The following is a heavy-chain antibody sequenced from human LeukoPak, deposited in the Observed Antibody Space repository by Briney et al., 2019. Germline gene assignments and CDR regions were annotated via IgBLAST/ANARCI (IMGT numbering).Heavy chain of an antibody. CDR1: GFTFSKYA. CDR3: AKGHLMLYASYFDS. D-gene: IGHD2-8*01. Sequence: GGSLRLSCAASGFTFSKYAMSWVRQALGEGLEWVSAISGGGSSTFYSDSVKGRFTISRDNSKNTLYLQMNSLRAADTAVYYCAKGHLMLYASYFDSWGQGTLVTVSS. V-gene: IGHV3-23*01. CDR2: ISGGGSST. J-gene: IGHJ4*02.